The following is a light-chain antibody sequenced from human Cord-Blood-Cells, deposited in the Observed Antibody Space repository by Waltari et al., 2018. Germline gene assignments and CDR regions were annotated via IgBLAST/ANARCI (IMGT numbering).Light chain of an antibody. Sequence: DIQMTQSPSTLSASVGDRVTITCRASQSISGWLGWYQQKPGKAPKLLIYKASSLESGVPSRFSGSGSGTEFTLTISSLQPDDFATYYCQQYNSYSTFGQGTKVEIK. CDR1: QSISGW. CDR3: QQYNSYST. V-gene: IGKV1-5*03. J-gene: IGKJ1*01. CDR2: KAS.